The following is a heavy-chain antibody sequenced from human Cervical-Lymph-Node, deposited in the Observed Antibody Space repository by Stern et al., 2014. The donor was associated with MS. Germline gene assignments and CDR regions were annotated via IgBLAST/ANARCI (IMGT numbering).Heavy chain of an antibody. CDR3: ARDRPGIVGAIDY. V-gene: IGHV4-4*02. J-gene: IGHJ4*02. CDR2: LLPSGYT. CDR1: GGSISSYHW. D-gene: IGHD1-26*01. Sequence: QVQLQASGPGLVKPSGTLSLTCAVSGGSISSYHWRSWGRQPPGKGLGWIGELLPSGYTNYNPSLKSRVTISTDNTNNHFSLSLSSEAAADTAVYFCARDRPGIVGAIDYWGQGTLVTVSS.